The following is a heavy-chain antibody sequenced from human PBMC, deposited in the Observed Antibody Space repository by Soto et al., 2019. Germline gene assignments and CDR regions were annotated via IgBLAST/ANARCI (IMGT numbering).Heavy chain of an antibody. D-gene: IGHD2-8*01. CDR3: ASTDCTIGVCYIMGGN. CDR1: GGTFSSYA. J-gene: IGHJ4*02. CDR2: IIPIFGTA. V-gene: IGHV1-69*12. Sequence: QVQLVQSGAEVKKPGSSVKVSCKASGGTFSSYAISWVRQAPGQGLEWMGGIIPIFGTANYAQKFQGRVTITADESTSTAYMELRSLRSEDTAVYYWASTDCTIGVCYIMGGNWGQGPLVTVSS.